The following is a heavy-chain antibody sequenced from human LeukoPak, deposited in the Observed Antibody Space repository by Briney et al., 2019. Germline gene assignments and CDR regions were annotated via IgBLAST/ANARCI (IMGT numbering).Heavy chain of an antibody. D-gene: IGHD3-3*02. CDR2: IYSGATT. V-gene: IGHV3-53*01. CDR3: ARVGDHFHWNLDL. CDR1: GFSVSTKY. J-gene: IGHJ2*01. Sequence: PGGSLRLSCAASGFSVSTKYMNWVRQAPGKGPEWVSIIYSGATTYYADSVKGRFTISRDTSKNTVSLQMNSLRAEDTAVYFCARVGDHFHWNLDLWGRGTLVSVSS.